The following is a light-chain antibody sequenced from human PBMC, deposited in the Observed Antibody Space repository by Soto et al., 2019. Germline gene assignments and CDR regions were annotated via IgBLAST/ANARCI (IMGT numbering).Light chain of an antibody. CDR2: EVN. CDR3: CSYTTSSTYV. V-gene: IGLV2-14*01. CDR1: SSDVGRYNY. J-gene: IGLJ1*01. Sequence: QSALTQPASVSGSPGQSITISCSGTSSDVGRYNYVSWYQQHPGKAPKLMIYEVNNRPSGVSNRFSGSKSDNTASLTISGLQAEDEADYYCCSYTTSSTYVFGTGTKDTVL.